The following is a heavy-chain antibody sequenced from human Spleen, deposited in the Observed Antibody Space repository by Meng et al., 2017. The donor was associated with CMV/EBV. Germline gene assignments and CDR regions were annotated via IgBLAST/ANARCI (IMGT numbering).Heavy chain of an antibody. CDR1: LSTRGGG. CDR3: AHSPYDYIWGNYRRNWFDS. V-gene: IGHV2-5*02. Sequence: LSTRGGGVGWIRQPPGKALEWLALIYWDDDKRCSPSLKSRLTITKDTSKNQVVLTMTNMDPVDTATYYCAHSPYDYIWGNYRRNWFDSWGQGTLVTVSS. J-gene: IGHJ5*01. D-gene: IGHD3-16*02. CDR2: IYWDDDK.